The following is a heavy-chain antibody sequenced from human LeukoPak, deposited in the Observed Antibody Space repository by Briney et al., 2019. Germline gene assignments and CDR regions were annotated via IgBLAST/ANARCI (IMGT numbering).Heavy chain of an antibody. D-gene: IGHD3-10*01. Sequence: GGSLRLSCAASGFTFSSYSMNWVRQAPGQGLEWVSSISSSSSYIYYADSVKGRFTISRDNAKNSLYLQMNSLRAEDTAVYYCARAGVYGSGSPFFDYWGQGTLVTVSS. V-gene: IGHV3-21*01. CDR1: GFTFSSYS. CDR3: ARAGVYGSGSPFFDY. CDR2: ISSSSSYI. J-gene: IGHJ4*02.